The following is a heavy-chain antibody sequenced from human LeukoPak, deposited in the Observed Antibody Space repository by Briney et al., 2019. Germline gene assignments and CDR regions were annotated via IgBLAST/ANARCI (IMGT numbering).Heavy chain of an antibody. D-gene: IGHD4-17*01. J-gene: IGHJ4*02. V-gene: IGHV3-53*01. CDR1: GFTVSSNY. Sequence: GGSLGLSCAASGFTVSSNYMSWVRQAPGKGLEWVSVIYSGGSTYYADSVKGRFTISRDNSKNTLYLQMNSLRAEDTAVYYCARDDGDVEFDYWGQGTLVTASS. CDR3: ARDDGDVEFDY. CDR2: IYSGGST.